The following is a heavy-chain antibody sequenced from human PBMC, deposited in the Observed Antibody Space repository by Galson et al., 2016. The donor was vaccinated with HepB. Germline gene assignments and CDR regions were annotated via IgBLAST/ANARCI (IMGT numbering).Heavy chain of an antibody. CDR2: IYYSGST. D-gene: IGHD6-19*01. Sequence: SETLSLTCTVSGGSISSSSYYWGWIRQPPGKGLEWIGSIYYSGSTYYNPSLKRRVTISVDTSKNQFSLKLSSVTAADTAVYYCARQRWLVKRNFDYWGQGTLVTVSS. V-gene: IGHV4-39*01. J-gene: IGHJ4*02. CDR1: GGSISSSSYY. CDR3: ARQRWLVKRNFDY.